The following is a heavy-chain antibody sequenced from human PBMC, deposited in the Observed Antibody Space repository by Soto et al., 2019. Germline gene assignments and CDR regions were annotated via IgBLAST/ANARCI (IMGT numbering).Heavy chain of an antibody. J-gene: IGHJ3*02. CDR2: IYYSGST. Sequence: SETLSLTCTVSGGSISSYYLSWIRQPPGKGLEWIGYIYYSGSTNYNPSLKSRVTISVDTSKNQFSLKLSSVTAADTAVYYCASYDYGDYEGAFDIWGQGTMVTVSS. CDR1: GGSISSYY. D-gene: IGHD4-17*01. V-gene: IGHV4-59*01. CDR3: ASYDYGDYEGAFDI.